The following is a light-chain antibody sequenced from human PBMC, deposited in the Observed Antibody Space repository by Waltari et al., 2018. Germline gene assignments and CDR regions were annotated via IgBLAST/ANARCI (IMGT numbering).Light chain of an antibody. CDR3: QSIDVDALT. CDR1: VLPKQY. CDR2: KDT. J-gene: IGLJ2*01. V-gene: IGLV3-25*03. Sequence: SFELTQPPSVSVSPGQTATSTCSGDVLPKQYAYWYQQKPGQAPVLLIYKDTKRPSGIPERFSGSTSGTGTTVTLTIGGVQAEDEADYYCQSIDVDALTFGGGTKLTVL.